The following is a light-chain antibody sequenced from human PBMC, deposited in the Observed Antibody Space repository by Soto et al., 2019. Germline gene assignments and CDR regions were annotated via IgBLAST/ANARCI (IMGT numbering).Light chain of an antibody. J-gene: IGKJ2*01. V-gene: IGKV2-30*02. CDR1: QSLVHSDGNIY. Sequence: DVVMTQSPLSLAVTVGQPASISCRSSQSLVHSDGNIYLNWFHQRPGQSPRRLIYKVSTRDSGVPDRFSGSGSGTDFTLKISRVEAEDAGVYYCMQWTHWPGMYTFGQGTKVEIK. CDR2: KVS. CDR3: MQWTHWPGMYT.